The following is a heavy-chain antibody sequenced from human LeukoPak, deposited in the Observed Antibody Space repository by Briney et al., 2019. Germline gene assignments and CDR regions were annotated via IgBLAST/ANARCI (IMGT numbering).Heavy chain of an antibody. CDR1: GFTFSSYW. CDR3: AKAPSQYYDFWSGYYSGFDY. CDR2: IKQDGSEK. J-gene: IGHJ4*02. D-gene: IGHD3-3*01. Sequence: GGSLRLSCAASGFTFSSYWMSWVRQAPGKGLEWVANIKQDGSEKYYVDSVKGRFTISRDNAKNSLYLQMNSLRAEDTALYYCAKAPSQYYDFWSGYYSGFDYWGQGTLVTVSS. V-gene: IGHV3-7*03.